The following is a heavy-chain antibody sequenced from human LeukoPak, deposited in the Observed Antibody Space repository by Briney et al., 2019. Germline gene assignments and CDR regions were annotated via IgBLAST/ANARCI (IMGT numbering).Heavy chain of an antibody. Sequence: SETLSLTCTVSGGSISSYYWSWIRQPAGKGLEWIGRIYTSGSTNYNPSLKSRVTISVDTSKNQFSLKLSSVTAADTAVYYCARGPIIAVAGSSGFEYWGQGTLVTVSS. CDR2: IYTSGST. CDR3: ARGPIIAVAGSSGFEY. J-gene: IGHJ4*02. CDR1: GGSISSYY. D-gene: IGHD6-19*01. V-gene: IGHV4-4*07.